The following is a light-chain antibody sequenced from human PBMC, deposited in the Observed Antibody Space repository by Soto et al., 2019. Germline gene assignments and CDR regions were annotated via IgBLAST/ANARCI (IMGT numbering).Light chain of an antibody. CDR1: QSVSSY. V-gene: IGKV3-11*01. J-gene: IGKJ4*01. CDR3: QQRSNWRALT. CDR2: DAS. Sequence: EIVLTQSPATLSLSPGERATLSCRASQSVSSYLAWYQQKPGQAPRLLIYDASNRATGIPARFSGSGSGTEFTITISSLEPEDFAVYYCQQRSNWRALTFGGGTKVEIK.